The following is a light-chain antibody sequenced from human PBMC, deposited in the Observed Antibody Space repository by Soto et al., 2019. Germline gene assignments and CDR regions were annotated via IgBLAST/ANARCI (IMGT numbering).Light chain of an antibody. Sequence: EFVLTQSPGNLSLSPGKRATLSCRASQPLSTTYLAWYQQKPGQAPRLLIYGVSKRAAGIPDRFSGSGSGTDFTLTISRLDPEDFAVYYCQQFGGGSPPRVTFGQGTRLEIK. V-gene: IGKV3-20*01. J-gene: IGKJ5*01. CDR2: GVS. CDR1: QPLSTTY. CDR3: QQFGGGSPPRVT.